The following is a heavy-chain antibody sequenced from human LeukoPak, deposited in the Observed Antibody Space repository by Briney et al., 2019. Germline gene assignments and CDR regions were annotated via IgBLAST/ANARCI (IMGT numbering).Heavy chain of an antibody. V-gene: IGHV4-59*01. CDR2: IHYSGDT. D-gene: IGHD1-1*01. CDR3: ASRSTFVRAFDY. J-gene: IGHJ4*02. CDR1: GGSISSYY. Sequence: SETLSLTCTVSGGSISSYYWSWIRQPPGKGLEWIAYIHYSGDTSYNPSLKSRVTISIDTSKNQFSLTMTSVTAADTAVYYCASRSTFVRAFDYWGQGTLVTVSS.